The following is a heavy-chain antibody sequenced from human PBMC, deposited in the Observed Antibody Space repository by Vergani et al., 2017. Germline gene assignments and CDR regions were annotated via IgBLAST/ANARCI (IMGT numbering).Heavy chain of an antibody. D-gene: IGHD6-19*01. V-gene: IGHV4-61*02. J-gene: IGHJ5*02. CDR1: GGSISSGSYY. CDR3: ARGRGGAVAGTRSKTSRNWFDP. CDR2: IYTSGST. Sequence: QVQLQESGPGLVKPSQTLSLTCTVSGGSISSGSYYWSWIRQPAGKGLEWIGRIYTSGSTNYNPSLKSRVTISVDTSKNQFSLKLSSGTAADTAVYYCARGRGGAVAGTRSKTSRNWFDPWGQGTLVTVSS.